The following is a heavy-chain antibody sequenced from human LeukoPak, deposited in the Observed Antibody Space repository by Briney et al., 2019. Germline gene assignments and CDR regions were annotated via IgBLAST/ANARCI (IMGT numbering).Heavy chain of an antibody. J-gene: IGHJ5*02. D-gene: IGHD5-12*01. V-gene: IGHV4-59*01. CDR1: GGSISSYY. Sequence: SETLSLTCTVSGGSISSYYWSWIRQPPGKGLEWIGYIYYSGSTNYNPSLKSRVTISVDTSKNQFSLKLSSVTAADTAVYCCARDRGGRGYDLRWFDPWGQGTLVTVSS. CDR2: IYYSGST. CDR3: ARDRGGRGYDLRWFDP.